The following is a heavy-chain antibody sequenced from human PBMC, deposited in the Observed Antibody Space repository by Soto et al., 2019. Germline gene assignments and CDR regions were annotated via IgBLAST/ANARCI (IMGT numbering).Heavy chain of an antibody. CDR2: ISYDGSNK. CDR3: GSRYYDSSGYDY. CDR1: GFTFSSYG. J-gene: IGHJ4*02. Sequence: GGSLRLSCAASGFTFSSYGMHWVRQAPGKGLEWVSVISYDGSNKYYADSVKGRFTISRDNSKNTLYLQMNSLRAEDTAVYYRGSRYYDSSGYDYWAQGTLVTVSS. V-gene: IGHV3-30*03. D-gene: IGHD3-22*01.